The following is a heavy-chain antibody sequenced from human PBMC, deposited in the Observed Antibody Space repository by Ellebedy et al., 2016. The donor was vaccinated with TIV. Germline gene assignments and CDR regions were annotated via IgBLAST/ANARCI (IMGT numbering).Heavy chain of an antibody. D-gene: IGHD5-18*01. CDR1: GFTVSSNY. V-gene: IGHV3-53*01. CDR3: AGHGDRAMTH. CDR2: IYSGGTT. Sequence: PGGSLRLSCAASGFTVSSNYMTWVRQAPGQGLEWVSVIYSGGTTHYADSVKGRFTISRDKSKNTMYLQMNSLRAEDTAVYYCAGHGDRAMTHWGQGTLVTVSS. J-gene: IGHJ4*02.